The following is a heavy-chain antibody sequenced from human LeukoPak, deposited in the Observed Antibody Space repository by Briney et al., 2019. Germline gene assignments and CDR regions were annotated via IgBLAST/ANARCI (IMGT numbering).Heavy chain of an antibody. J-gene: IGHJ4*02. D-gene: IGHD1-26*01. CDR1: GGTFSSYA. CDR3: AKELSSGSYTRSYYFDY. Sequence: ASVKVSCKASGGTFSSYAISWVRQAPGQGLEWMGRIIPIFGIANYAQKFQGRVTITADKSTSTAYMELSSLRSEDTAVYYCAKELSSGSYTRSYYFDYWGQGTLVTVSS. V-gene: IGHV1-69*04. CDR2: IIPIFGIA.